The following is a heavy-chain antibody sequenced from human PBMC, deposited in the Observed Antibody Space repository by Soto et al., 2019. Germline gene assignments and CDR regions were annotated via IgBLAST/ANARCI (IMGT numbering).Heavy chain of an antibody. CDR2: INPNSGGT. Sequence: ASVKVSCKASGYTFTGYYMHWVRQAPGQGLEWMGWINPNSGGTNYAQKFQGWVTMTRDTSISAAYMELSRLRSDDTAVYYCARDFYSITMVRGVMPTYYGMDVWGQGTTVTLS. CDR3: ARDFYSITMVRGVMPTYYGMDV. J-gene: IGHJ6*02. CDR1: GYTFTGYY. D-gene: IGHD3-10*01. V-gene: IGHV1-2*04.